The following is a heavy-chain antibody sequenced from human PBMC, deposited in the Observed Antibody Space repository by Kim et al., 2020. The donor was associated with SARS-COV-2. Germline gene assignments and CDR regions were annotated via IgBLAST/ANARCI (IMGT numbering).Heavy chain of an antibody. CDR2: IYYSGST. Sequence: SETLSLTCTVSGGSISSSSYYGGWIRQPPGKGLEWIGSIYYSGSTYYNPSLKSRVTISVDTSKNQFSLKLRSVTAADTAVYFCARDEGIRYFDLLGPTRYYYGMDVWGQGTTVTVSS. CDR3: ARDEGIRYFDLLGPTRYYYGMDV. J-gene: IGHJ6*02. V-gene: IGHV4-39*07. D-gene: IGHD3-9*01. CDR1: GGSISSSSYY.